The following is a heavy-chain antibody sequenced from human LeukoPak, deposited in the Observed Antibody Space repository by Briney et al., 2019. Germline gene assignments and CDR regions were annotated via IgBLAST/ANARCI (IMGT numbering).Heavy chain of an antibody. D-gene: IGHD7-27*01. J-gene: IGHJ4*02. V-gene: IGHV3-30-3*01. Sequence: PGGSLRLSCAVSGFTFSRHVMRWVRQAPGKGLEWVAVVSSDGTNKYYADSVKGRFTISKDNSKNTLYLQMNSLRTEDTAIYYCARELTGESLDYWGQGTPVTVSS. CDR2: VSSDGTNK. CDR3: ARELTGESLDY. CDR1: GFTFSRHV.